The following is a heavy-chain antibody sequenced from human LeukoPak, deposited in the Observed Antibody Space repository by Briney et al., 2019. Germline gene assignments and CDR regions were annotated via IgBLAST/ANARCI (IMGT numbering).Heavy chain of an antibody. CDR3: GSFNHYYDSSGYYEVLDY. J-gene: IGHJ4*02. V-gene: IGHV3-11*03. D-gene: IGHD3-22*01. Sequence: KTGGSLRLSCAASGFTFSDYYMSWIRQAPGKGLEWVSYISSSSSYTNYADSVKGRFTISRDNAKNSLYLQMNSLRAEDTAVYYWGSFNHYYDSSGYYEVLDYWGQGTLVTVSS. CDR2: ISSSSSYT. CDR1: GFTFSDYY.